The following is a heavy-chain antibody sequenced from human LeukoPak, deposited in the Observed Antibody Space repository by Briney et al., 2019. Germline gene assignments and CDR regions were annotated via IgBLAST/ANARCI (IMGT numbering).Heavy chain of an antibody. V-gene: IGHV3-30*02. D-gene: IGHD4-17*01. Sequence: GGSLRLSCAASGFTFSSYWMSWVRQAPGKGLEWVAFIRYDGSNKYYTDSVKGRFTISRDNSKNTLYLQMNSLRTEDAAVYYCAKPSSDEYGIFDYWGQGALVTVSS. CDR1: GFTFSSYW. CDR2: IRYDGSNK. J-gene: IGHJ4*02. CDR3: AKPSSDEYGIFDY.